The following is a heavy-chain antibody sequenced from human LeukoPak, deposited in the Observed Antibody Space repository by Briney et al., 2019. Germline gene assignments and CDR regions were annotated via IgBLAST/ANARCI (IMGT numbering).Heavy chain of an antibody. V-gene: IGHV3-21*01. J-gene: IGHJ6*02. CDR2: FSWCSRHI. D-gene: IGHD1-26*01. Sequence: GGSLSLSCGPSGLPLSSYSMQWVPQARAEGREGVSSFSWCSRHICYAESVKGRVTISRDNAKNSLYLQMNILRAEDTAVEYCARDLSGNGWELLRENPDYYYGMDVWGQGTTVTVSS. CDR3: ARDLSGNGWELLRENPDYYYGMDV. CDR1: GLPLSSYS.